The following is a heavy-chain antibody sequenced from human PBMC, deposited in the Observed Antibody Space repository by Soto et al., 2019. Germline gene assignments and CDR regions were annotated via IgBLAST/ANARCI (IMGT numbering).Heavy chain of an antibody. J-gene: IGHJ4*02. CDR2: IKSKTDGGTT. Sequence: EEQLVESGGGFVKPGGSLRLSCAASGFTFSHAWMNWVRQAPGKGLEWVGRIKSKTDGGTTEYAAPVKGRFTLSRDDSTNTLFLQMNSLQTEDTAVYFCATDVPSQGRGEFDYWGQGTLVTVS. CDR1: GFTFSHAW. V-gene: IGHV3-15*07. CDR3: ATDVPSQGRGEFDY.